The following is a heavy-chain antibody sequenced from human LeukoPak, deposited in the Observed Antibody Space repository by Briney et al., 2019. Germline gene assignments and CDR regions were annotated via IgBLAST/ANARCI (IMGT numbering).Heavy chain of an antibody. V-gene: IGHV4-34*01. CDR1: GGSFSGYY. CDR3: ARFYPSGSYYFDLYYYYYYMDV. J-gene: IGHJ6*03. D-gene: IGHD1-26*01. Sequence: PSETLSLTCAVYGGSFSGYYWSWIRQPPGKGLEWIGEINHSGSTNYNPSLKSRVTISVDTSKNQFSLKLSSVTAADTAVYYCARFYPSGSYYFDLYYYYYYMDVWGKGTTVTVSS. CDR2: INHSGST.